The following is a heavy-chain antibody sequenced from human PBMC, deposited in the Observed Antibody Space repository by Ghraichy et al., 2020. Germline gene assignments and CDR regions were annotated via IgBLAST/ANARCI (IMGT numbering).Heavy chain of an antibody. CDR1: GGSFSGYY. D-gene: IGHD2-15*01. J-gene: IGHJ6*02. CDR2: INHSGST. CDR3: ARGYVGYCSGGSCYRVSHYFSYGMDV. Sequence: SETLSLTCAVYGGSFSGYYWSWIRQPPGKGLEWIGEINHSGSTNYNPSLKSRVTISVDTSKNQFSLKLSSVTAADTAVYYCARGYVGYCSGGSCYRVSHYFSYGMDVWGQGTTVT. V-gene: IGHV4-34*01.